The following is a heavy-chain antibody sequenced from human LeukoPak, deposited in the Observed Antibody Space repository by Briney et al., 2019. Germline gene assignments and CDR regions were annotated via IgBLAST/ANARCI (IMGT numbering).Heavy chain of an antibody. V-gene: IGHV3-74*01. CDR1: GFTLSNSW. J-gene: IGHJ4*02. CDR2: INNDGSRT. D-gene: IGHD3-10*01. CDR3: ARGGVSGGFDY. Sequence: GGSLRLSCAASGFTLSNSWMFWVRQPPGKGLKYVSEINNDGSRTSYADSVKGRFTISRDGAENTLFLQMNSLRAEDTAVYFCARGGVSGGFDYRGQGTLVTVSS.